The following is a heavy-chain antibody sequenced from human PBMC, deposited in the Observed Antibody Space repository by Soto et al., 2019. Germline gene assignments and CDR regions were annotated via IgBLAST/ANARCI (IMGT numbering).Heavy chain of an antibody. Sequence: SETLSLTCTVSGGSISSYYWSWIRQPPGKGLEWIGYIYYSGSTNYNPSLKSRVTISVDTSKNQFSLKLSSVTAADTAVYYCARLMATTYYYFYGMEIWGQETTAIV. CDR2: IYYSGST. J-gene: IGHJ6*02. V-gene: IGHV4-59*01. CDR1: GGSISSYY. CDR3: ARLMATTYYYFYGMEI. D-gene: IGHD5-12*01.